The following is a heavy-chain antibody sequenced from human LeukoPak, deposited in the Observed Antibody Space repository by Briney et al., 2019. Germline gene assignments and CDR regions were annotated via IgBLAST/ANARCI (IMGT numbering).Heavy chain of an antibody. CDR3: AGDEGWTFDI. J-gene: IGHJ3*02. V-gene: IGHV3-7*01. Sequence: GGSLRLLCAASGLSFSTHWMSWFRQAPGKGLEWVALIKQDGSDKHYVDSVKGRFTISRDNAKNSLYLQMNSLRADDTAVYYCAGDEGWTFDIWGQGTKVTVSS. CDR2: IKQDGSDK. CDR1: GLSFSTHW. D-gene: IGHD3/OR15-3a*01.